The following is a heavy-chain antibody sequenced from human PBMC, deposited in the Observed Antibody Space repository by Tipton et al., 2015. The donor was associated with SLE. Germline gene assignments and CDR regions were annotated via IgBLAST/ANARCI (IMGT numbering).Heavy chain of an antibody. CDR1: GGSINSHY. J-gene: IGHJ4*02. V-gene: IGHV4-59*08. CDR2: IYYTGSP. D-gene: IGHD3-3*01. Sequence: TLSLTCQVSGGSINSHYWSWIRQPPGKGLEWFGYIYYTGSPDYNPSLNSRVTISVDASKNQFSLNLNFVTAADTAVYYCARHYTIFEHWGQGTLVTVSS. CDR3: ARHYTIFEH.